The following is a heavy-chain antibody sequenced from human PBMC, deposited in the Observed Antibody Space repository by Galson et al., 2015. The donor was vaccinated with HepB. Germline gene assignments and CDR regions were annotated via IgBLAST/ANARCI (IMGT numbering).Heavy chain of an antibody. CDR1: GFTFSSYA. CDR2: ISGSSSST. V-gene: IGHV3-23*01. J-gene: IGHJ5*02. D-gene: IGHD6-19*01. Sequence: SLRLSCAASGFTFSSYAMSWVRQAPGKGLEWVSAISGSSSSTYYADSVKGRFTISRDNAKNTLYLQMNSLRAEDTAVYYCARDTAVRAWFHPWGQGTLVTVSS. CDR3: ARDTAVRAWFHP.